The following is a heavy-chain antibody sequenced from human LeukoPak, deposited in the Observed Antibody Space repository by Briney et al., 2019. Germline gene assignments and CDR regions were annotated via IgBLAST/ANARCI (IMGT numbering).Heavy chain of an antibody. V-gene: IGHV3-23*01. CDR2: ISGSGGST. CDR3: AKDLSSKSVVVRGAPRGFDY. J-gene: IGHJ4*02. CDR1: GFTFSSYA. D-gene: IGHD3-10*01. Sequence: PGGSLRLSCAASGFTFSSYAMSWVRQAPGKGLEWVSAISGSGGSTYYADSVKGRFTISRDNSKNTLYLQMNSLRAEDTAVYYCAKDLSSKSVVVRGAPRGFDYWGQGTLVTVSS.